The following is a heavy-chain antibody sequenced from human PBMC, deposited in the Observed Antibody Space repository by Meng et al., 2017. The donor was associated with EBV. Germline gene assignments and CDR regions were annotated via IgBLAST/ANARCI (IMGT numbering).Heavy chain of an antibody. Sequence: QVYRVTLGTVVKKPWASVKVSAKASGYTFTSYDINWVQQATGKGLEWMGWMNPNSGNTGYAQKFQGRVTMTRNTSISTAYMELSSLRSEDTAVYYCARGPYYYDSSGYYYGEFDPWGQGTLVTVSS. CDR1: GYTFTSYD. CDR3: ARGPYYYDSSGYYYGEFDP. CDR2: MNPNSGNT. V-gene: IGHV1-8*01. D-gene: IGHD3-22*01. J-gene: IGHJ5*02.